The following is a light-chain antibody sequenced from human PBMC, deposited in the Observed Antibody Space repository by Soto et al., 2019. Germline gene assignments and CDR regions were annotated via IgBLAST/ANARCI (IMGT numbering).Light chain of an antibody. CDR3: CSYAGSNTLYV. CDR2: GVN. V-gene: IGLV2-14*01. J-gene: IGLJ1*01. CDR1: SSDVTRYDS. Sequence: QSVLAQPASVSGSPGQSITISFTGTSSDVTRYDSVSWYQQHPGKAPKLIIYGVNYRPSGVSNRFSGSKSGNTASLTIFGLQSEDEADYYCCSYAGSNTLYVFGTGTKVTVL.